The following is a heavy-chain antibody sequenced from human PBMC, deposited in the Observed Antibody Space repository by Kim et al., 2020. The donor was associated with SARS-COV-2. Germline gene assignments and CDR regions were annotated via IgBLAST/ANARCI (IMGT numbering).Heavy chain of an antibody. J-gene: IGHJ4*02. V-gene: IGHV1-18*01. Sequence: AQKVQSRVTMTTDTSTSTDYMELRSLRSYDTAVYYCVRDLGNHPGIFFDFWGQGTLVTVSS. D-gene: IGHD7-27*01. CDR3: VRDLGNHPGIFFDF.